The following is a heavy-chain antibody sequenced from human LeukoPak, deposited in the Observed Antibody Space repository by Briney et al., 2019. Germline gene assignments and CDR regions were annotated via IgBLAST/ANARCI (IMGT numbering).Heavy chain of an antibody. V-gene: IGHV1-2*02. D-gene: IGHD3-3*01. CDR1: GYTFTGYY. J-gene: IGHJ6*02. CDR3: ATRRYDLWSGYFYYYYGMDV. Sequence: ASAKVSCKASGYTFTGYYMHWVRQAPGQGLEWMGWINPNSGGTNYAQKFQGRVTMTRDTSISTAYMELSRLRSDDTAVYYCATRRYDLWSGYFYYYYGMDVWGQGTTVTVSS. CDR2: INPNSGGT.